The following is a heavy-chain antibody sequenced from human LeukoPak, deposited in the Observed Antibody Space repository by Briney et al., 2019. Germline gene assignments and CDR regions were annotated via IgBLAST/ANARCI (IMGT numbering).Heavy chain of an antibody. CDR3: AKDARGYYGSGSSLFDY. J-gene: IGHJ4*02. CDR2: IKQDGSEK. CDR1: GFTFSSYW. Sequence: GGSLRLSCAASGFTFSSYWMSWVRQAPGKGLEWVANIKQDGSEKYYVDSVKGRFTISRDNAKNSLYLQMNSLRAEDMALYCCAKDARGYYGSGSSLFDYWGQGTLVTVSS. D-gene: IGHD3-10*01. V-gene: IGHV3-7*03.